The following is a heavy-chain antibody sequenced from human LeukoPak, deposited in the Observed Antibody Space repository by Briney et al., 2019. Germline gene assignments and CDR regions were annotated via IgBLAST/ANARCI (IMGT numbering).Heavy chain of an antibody. J-gene: IGHJ4*02. Sequence: GGSLRLSCAASGFTFSSYSMNWVRQAPGKGLEWGSSISSSSSYIYYADSVKGRFTISRDNAKNSLYLQMNSLRAEDTAVYYCARYDSSGYSLYWGQGTLVTVSS. CDR3: ARYDSSGYSLY. CDR1: GFTFSSYS. CDR2: ISSSSSYI. V-gene: IGHV3-21*01. D-gene: IGHD3-22*01.